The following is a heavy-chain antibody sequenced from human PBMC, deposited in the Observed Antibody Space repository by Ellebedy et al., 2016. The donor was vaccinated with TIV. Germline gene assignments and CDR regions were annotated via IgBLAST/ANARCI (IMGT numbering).Heavy chain of an antibody. D-gene: IGHD3-16*02. V-gene: IGHV1-46*01. CDR3: ARSYDFNGVSYRFPPDY. J-gene: IGHJ4*02. CDR1: GYTFTSYY. CDR2: INPRNGTA. Sequence: ASVKVSXKASGYTFTSYYIHWVRQAPGQGLEWMGKINPRNGTANYIQNFQGRVTMTRDTSTSTVYMELSSLRSEDTAVYYCARSYDFNGVSYRFPPDYWGQGTLVTVSS.